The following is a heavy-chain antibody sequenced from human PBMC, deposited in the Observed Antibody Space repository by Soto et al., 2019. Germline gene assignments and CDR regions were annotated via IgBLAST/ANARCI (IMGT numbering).Heavy chain of an antibody. CDR2: IYYSGST. Sequence: SETLSLTCTVYGGSISSYYWSWIRQPPGKGLEWIGYIYYSGSTNYNPSLKSRVTISVDTSKNQFSLKLSSVTAADTAVYYCARYSSGWYNYAFDIWGQGTMVTVSS. J-gene: IGHJ3*02. D-gene: IGHD6-19*01. CDR1: GGSISSYY. V-gene: IGHV4-59*01. CDR3: ARYSSGWYNYAFDI.